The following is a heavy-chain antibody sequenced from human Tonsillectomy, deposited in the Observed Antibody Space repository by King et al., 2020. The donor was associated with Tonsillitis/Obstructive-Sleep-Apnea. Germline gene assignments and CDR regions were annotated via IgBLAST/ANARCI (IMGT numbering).Heavy chain of an antibody. CDR1: GYTFTGFF. CDR3: ATTLDTGSFYRDYFDS. V-gene: IGHV1-2*04. Sequence: QLVQSGAEVKKPGASVKVSCKASGYTFTGFFLHWVRQAPGHGLEWMGWINPNSGGTEYAQKFRGSVTMTMDTSINTSYMELNRLRSDDTAIYYCATTLDTGSFYRDYFDSWGQGTLLTVSS. CDR2: INPNSGGT. J-gene: IGHJ4*02. D-gene: IGHD1-26*01.